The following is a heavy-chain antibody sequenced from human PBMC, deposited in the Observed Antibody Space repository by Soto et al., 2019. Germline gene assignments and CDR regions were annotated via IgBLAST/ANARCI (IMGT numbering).Heavy chain of an antibody. D-gene: IGHD5-12*01. J-gene: IGHJ4*02. Sequence: QITLKESGPTLVRPPQTLTLTCTFSGFSLTSGVGVGWIRQPPGKALEWLALIYWDDDKRYSPSLKNRLTITKDTSKNQVVLTMPTVGPVDTATYFCAHIDPEIVTVGGHGGFDYWGQGTLVTVSS. CDR1: GFSLTSGVG. V-gene: IGHV2-5*02. CDR3: AHIDPEIVTVGGHGGFDY. CDR2: IYWDDDK.